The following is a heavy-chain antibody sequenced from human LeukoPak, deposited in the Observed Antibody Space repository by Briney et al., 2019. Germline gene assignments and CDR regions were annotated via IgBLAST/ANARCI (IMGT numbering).Heavy chain of an antibody. D-gene: IGHD6-19*01. CDR1: GTRFTSYW. Sequence: GEXLKISFKGSGTRFTSYWIGWVRRMPGKGMERMGIIYPGDSDARTSPSFQVQVTISADTSISTAYLQWSSLKASDTAMYYCAAGPAGTAFDIWGQGTMVTVSS. V-gene: IGHV5-51*01. CDR3: AAGPAGTAFDI. J-gene: IGHJ3*02. CDR2: IYPGDSDA.